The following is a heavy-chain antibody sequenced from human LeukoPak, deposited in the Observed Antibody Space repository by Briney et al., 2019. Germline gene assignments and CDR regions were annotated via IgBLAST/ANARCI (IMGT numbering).Heavy chain of an antibody. J-gene: IGHJ4*02. CDR1: GFTFSSYG. CDR2: IRYDGSNK. Sequence: GGSLRLSCAASGFTFSSYGMHWVRQAPGKGLEWVAFIRYDGSNKYYADSVKGRFTISRDNSKNTLYLQMNSLRAEDTAVYYCANSPNLYYDSSGYFRWGQGTLVTVSS. D-gene: IGHD3-22*01. V-gene: IGHV3-30*02. CDR3: ANSPNLYYDSSGYFR.